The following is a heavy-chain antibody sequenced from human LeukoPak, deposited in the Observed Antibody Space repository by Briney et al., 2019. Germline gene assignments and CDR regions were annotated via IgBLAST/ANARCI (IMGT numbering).Heavy chain of an antibody. CDR2: ISSSSSYI. V-gene: IGHV3-21*01. CDR3: ARDLAPSFYGSGSYAY. D-gene: IGHD3-10*01. CDR1: GFTFSSYS. Sequence: PGGSLRLSCAASGFTFSSYSMNWVRQAPGKGLEWVSSISSSSSYIYYADSVKGRFTISRDNAKNSLYLQMNSLRAEDTAVYYCARDLAPSFYGSGSYAYWGQGTLVTVSS. J-gene: IGHJ4*02.